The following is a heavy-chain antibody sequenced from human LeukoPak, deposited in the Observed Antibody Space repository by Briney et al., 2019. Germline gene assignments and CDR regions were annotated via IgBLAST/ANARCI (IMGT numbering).Heavy chain of an antibody. CDR2: IYPGDSDT. CDR1: GNTFGTYW. D-gene: IGHD1-1*01. J-gene: IGHJ4*02. Sequence: GESLKISCQASGNTFGTYWIGWVRQKPGKGLEWMGIIYPGDSDTRYSPSFQGQVTISADKSISTAYLQWSSLKASDTAMYYCAMFKVQGEVWFDYWGQGTLVTVSS. CDR3: AMFKVQGEVWFDY. V-gene: IGHV5-51*01.